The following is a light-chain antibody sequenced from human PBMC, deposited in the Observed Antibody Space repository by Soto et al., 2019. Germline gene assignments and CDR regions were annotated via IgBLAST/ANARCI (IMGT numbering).Light chain of an antibody. CDR2: GVS. CDR1: QTISSNY. Sequence: EIVLTQSPGTLSLSAGERATLSCRASQTISSNYLAWYQQKPGQAPRLLIFGVSYRATGIPDRFSGSGSGTDFTLTISRLEPEDFAVYYCQQYGRSPPEFTFGPGTKVDIK. CDR3: QQYGRSPPEFT. J-gene: IGKJ3*01. V-gene: IGKV3-20*01.